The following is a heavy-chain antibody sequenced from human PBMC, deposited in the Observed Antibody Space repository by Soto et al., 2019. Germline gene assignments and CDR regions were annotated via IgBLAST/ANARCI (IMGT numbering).Heavy chain of an antibody. CDR2: IGVGSGNR. D-gene: IGHD3-22*01. CDR3: ARMNYYDSSGYFREYYFDY. Sequence: SVKVSCKASGFTFTSSAVQWVRQARGQRLEWIGWIGVGSGNRHYAQKFQERVTITRDMSTKTAYMELSSLRSEDTAVYYCARMNYYDSSGYFREYYFDYWRRGTLVTVSS. V-gene: IGHV1-58*01. J-gene: IGHJ4*02. CDR1: GFTFTSSA.